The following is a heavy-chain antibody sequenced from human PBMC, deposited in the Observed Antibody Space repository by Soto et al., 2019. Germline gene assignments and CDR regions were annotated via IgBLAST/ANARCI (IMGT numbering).Heavy chain of an antibody. CDR2: ISAYNGNT. CDR3: AREYCSSTSCYTNWFDP. J-gene: IGHJ5*02. Sequence: ASVKVSCKASGYTFTSYGISWVRQAHRQGLEWMGWISAYNGNTNYAQKLQGRVTMTTDTSTSTAYMELRSLRSDDTAVYYCAREYCSSTSCYTNWFDPWGQGTLVTVSS. D-gene: IGHD2-2*02. CDR1: GYTFTSYG. V-gene: IGHV1-18*01.